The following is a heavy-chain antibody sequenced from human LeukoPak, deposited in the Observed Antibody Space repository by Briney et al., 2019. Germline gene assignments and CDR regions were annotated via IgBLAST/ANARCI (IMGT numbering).Heavy chain of an antibody. V-gene: IGHV3-21*01. J-gene: IGHJ6*03. CDR3: ARDSSSWYGYYYYYMDV. D-gene: IGHD6-13*01. CDR1: GFTFSSYS. CDR2: ISSSSSYI. Sequence: PGGSLRLSCAASGFTFSSYSMNWVRQAPGKGLEWVSSISSSSSYIYYADSVKGRFTISRDNAKNSLYLQMNSLRAEDTAVYYCARDSSSWYGYYYYYMDVWGKGTTVTVSS.